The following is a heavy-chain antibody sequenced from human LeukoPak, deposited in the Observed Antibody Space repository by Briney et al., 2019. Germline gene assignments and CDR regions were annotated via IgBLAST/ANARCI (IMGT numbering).Heavy chain of an antibody. CDR3: AKEDGRYSTWGAFDI. J-gene: IGHJ3*02. D-gene: IGHD1-26*01. Sequence: GGSLRLSCAASGFTFNNYAMSWVRQAPGKGLEWVSAISGSGGNPFYADSVEGRFTISRDNSKNTQYLQMNSLRAEDTAVYYCAKEDGRYSTWGAFDIWGQGTMVTVSS. CDR2: ISGSGGNP. CDR1: GFTFNNYA. V-gene: IGHV3-23*01.